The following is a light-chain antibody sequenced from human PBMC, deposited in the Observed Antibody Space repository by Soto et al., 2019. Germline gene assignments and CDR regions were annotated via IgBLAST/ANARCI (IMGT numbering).Light chain of an antibody. CDR1: QSISQS. Sequence: EVVLTQSPGTLSLSPGERATLSCRASQSISQSLAWYQQRPGQSPRLLIYDASRRATGIPDRFTGSGFGTDFTLTISRLAPEDLAVYYCQQYGGSPGTFGQGTKVELK. CDR2: DAS. V-gene: IGKV3-20*01. J-gene: IGKJ1*01. CDR3: QQYGGSPGT.